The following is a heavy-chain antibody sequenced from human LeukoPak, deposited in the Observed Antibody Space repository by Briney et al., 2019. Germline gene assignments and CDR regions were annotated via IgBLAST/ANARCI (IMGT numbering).Heavy chain of an antibody. J-gene: IGHJ4*02. CDR2: ISTSSRYI. CDR1: GFTFSDYY. D-gene: IGHD6-13*01. Sequence: GGSLRLSCAVSGFTFSDYYMTWIRQAPGKGLESVSYISTSSRYINYADSVKGRFTISRDNAKNSLYLQMNSLGAEDTAVYYCPAGAAAGTGDYWGQGTLVTVSS. V-gene: IGHV3-11*03. CDR3: PAGAAAGTGDY.